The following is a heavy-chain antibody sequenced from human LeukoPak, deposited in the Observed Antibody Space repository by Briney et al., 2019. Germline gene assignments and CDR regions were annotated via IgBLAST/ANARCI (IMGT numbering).Heavy chain of an antibody. D-gene: IGHD1-1*01. V-gene: IGHV4-59*01. J-gene: IGHJ4*02. CDR1: GAFISGYL. CDR2: ISYSGTT. Sequence: SETLSLTCLVSGAFISGYLWRWIRQPPGKGLEWIGYISYSGTTSYNSSLKSRVTISGDTSKNQFSLKLSSVTAADAAVYYCARERTDQYNFDYWGQGALVTVSS. CDR3: ARERTDQYNFDY.